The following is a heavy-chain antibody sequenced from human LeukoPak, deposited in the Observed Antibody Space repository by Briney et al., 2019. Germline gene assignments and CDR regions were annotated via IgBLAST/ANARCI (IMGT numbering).Heavy chain of an antibody. J-gene: IGHJ4*02. CDR2: IYYGGST. V-gene: IGHV4-38-2*01. CDR3: AIQSGATDY. D-gene: IGHD1-26*01. CDR1: GYSISTGYY. Sequence: SSETLSLTCAVSGYSISTGYYWAWIRQPPGKGLEWITTIYYGGSTYYNPSLKSRVTISVDTSRNQFSLNLRSVTAADTAVYYCAIQSGATDYWGQGTLVTVSS.